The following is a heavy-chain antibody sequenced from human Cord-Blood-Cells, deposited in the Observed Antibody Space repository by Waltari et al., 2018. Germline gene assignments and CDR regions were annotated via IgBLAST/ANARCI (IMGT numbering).Heavy chain of an antibody. CDR2: IYYSGSI. D-gene: IGHD6-13*01. CDR3: ARAGVAAAAPYFDY. Sequence: QVQLQESGSGLVKTSQPLSLTCTVPGGSISSGGYYWSWIRQHPGKGQELIGYIYYSGSIYYNPSLKSRFTISVDTSKNQFSLKLSSVTAADTAVYYCARAGVAAAAPYFDYWGQGTLVTVSS. V-gene: IGHV4-31*03. CDR1: GGSISSGGYY. J-gene: IGHJ4*02.